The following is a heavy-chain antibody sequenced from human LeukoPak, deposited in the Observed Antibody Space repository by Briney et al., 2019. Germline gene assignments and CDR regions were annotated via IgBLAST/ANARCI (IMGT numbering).Heavy chain of an antibody. V-gene: IGHV1-3*01. J-gene: IGHJ3*02. Sequence: ASVKVSCKASGFTFTNHALQWVRQAPGQRLEWMGWINAGNGNTKYSQQFQGRVTITRDTSATTTYIELSSLRSEDTAVYYCARQGGGDAFDIWGQGTMVTVSS. CDR1: GFTFTNHA. CDR3: ARQGGGDAFDI. D-gene: IGHD2-15*01. CDR2: INAGNGNT.